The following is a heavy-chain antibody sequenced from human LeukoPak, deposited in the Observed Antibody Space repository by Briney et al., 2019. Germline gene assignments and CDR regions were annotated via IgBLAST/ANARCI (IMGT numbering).Heavy chain of an antibody. J-gene: IGHJ4*02. D-gene: IGHD3-22*01. Sequence: SETLSLTCTVSGASISSSSWTWIRQPPGKGLECIGFIYYSGTAHYNPSLKSRVTISLDTSKNQFSLRLSSVTAADTAVYYCAREVGGWLNAWGQGTLVTVSS. CDR1: GASISSSS. CDR3: AREVGGWLNA. V-gene: IGHV4-59*12. CDR2: IYYSGTA.